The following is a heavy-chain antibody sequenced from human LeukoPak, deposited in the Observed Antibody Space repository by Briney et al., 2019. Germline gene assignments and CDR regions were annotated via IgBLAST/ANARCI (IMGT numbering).Heavy chain of an antibody. D-gene: IGHD3-10*01. Sequence: PSETLSLTCAVSGYSISSSSYWGWIRQPPGMRLEWIGSIYHSGSTHYNPSLRSRVTISVETSKNQFSLKLSSVTAAGTAVYCTSGYFDYWGQGALVTVSS. CDR1: GYSISSSSY. J-gene: IGHJ4*02. CDR3: SGYFDY. CDR2: IYHSGST. V-gene: IGHV4-38-2*01.